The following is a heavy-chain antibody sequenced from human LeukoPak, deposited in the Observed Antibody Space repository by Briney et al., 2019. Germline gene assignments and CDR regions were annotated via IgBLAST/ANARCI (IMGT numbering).Heavy chain of an antibody. Sequence: GSLRLSCAASGGSISSSNWWSWVRQPPGKGLEWIGEIYHSGSTNYNPSLKSRVTISVDKSKNQFSLKLSSVTAADTAVYYCAMTTVTSAYWGQGTLVTVSS. J-gene: IGHJ4*02. V-gene: IGHV4-4*02. CDR2: IYHSGST. CDR3: AMTTVTSAY. CDR1: GGSISSSNW. D-gene: IGHD4-17*01.